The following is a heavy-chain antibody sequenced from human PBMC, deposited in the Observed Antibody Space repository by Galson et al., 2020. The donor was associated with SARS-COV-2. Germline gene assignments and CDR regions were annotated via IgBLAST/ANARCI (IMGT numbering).Heavy chain of an antibody. D-gene: IGHD4-17*01. CDR2: IYPGDSDT. CDR1: GYSFPSYW. V-gene: IGHV5-51*01. Sequence: GESLKISCKGSGYSFPSYWIRWVRQTPGQDLEWMGIIYPGDSDTRYSPSFQGPVTISADKSISTAYRQWSSLKASDTAMYYCARLLATVTLCDYWGQGTLVTFSS. CDR3: ARLLATVTLCDY. J-gene: IGHJ4*02.